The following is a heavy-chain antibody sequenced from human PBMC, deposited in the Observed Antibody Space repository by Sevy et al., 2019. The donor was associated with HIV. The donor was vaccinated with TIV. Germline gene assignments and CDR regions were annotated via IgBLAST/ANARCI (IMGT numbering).Heavy chain of an antibody. D-gene: IGHD3-22*01. V-gene: IGHV3-23*01. CDR1: GFTFSSYA. Sequence: GGSLRLSCAASGFTFSSYAMCWVRQAPGTGLEWVSTIRGSGGSTYYADSVKGRFTISRDNSKNTLYFQMNSLRAEDTAVYYCHGDYDSSQLASYYYYGMDVWGQGTTVTVSS. CDR2: IRGSGGST. J-gene: IGHJ6*02. CDR3: HGDYDSSQLASYYYYGMDV.